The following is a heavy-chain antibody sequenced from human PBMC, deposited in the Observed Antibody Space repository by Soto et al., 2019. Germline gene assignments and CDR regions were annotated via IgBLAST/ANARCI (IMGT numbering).Heavy chain of an antibody. CDR3: AKDRGLDIVVVVAPTPYY. D-gene: IGHD2-15*01. V-gene: IGHV3-30*18. Sequence: QVQLVESGGGVVQPGRSLRLSCAASGFTFSSYGMHWVRQAPGKGLEWVAVISYDGSNKYYADSVKGRFTISRDNSKNTLYLQMNSLRAEATAVYYCAKDRGLDIVVVVAPTPYYWGQGTLVTVSS. CDR1: GFTFSSYG. J-gene: IGHJ4*02. CDR2: ISYDGSNK.